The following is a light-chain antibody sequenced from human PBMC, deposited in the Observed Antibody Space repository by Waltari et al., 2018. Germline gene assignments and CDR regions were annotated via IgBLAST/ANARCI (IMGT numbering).Light chain of an antibody. CDR3: QTYDSSLSGHVV. J-gene: IGLJ2*01. CDR1: SSNIGAGYD. Sequence: SVLTQPPSVSGAPGQRVTISCTGSSSNIGAGYDVNWYQHLPGTAPKLLSYGDNKRPSGVSDRFWTSKSGASASLAITGLQAEDEADYYCQTYDSSLSGHVVFGGGTKLTV. CDR2: GDN. V-gene: IGLV1-40*01.